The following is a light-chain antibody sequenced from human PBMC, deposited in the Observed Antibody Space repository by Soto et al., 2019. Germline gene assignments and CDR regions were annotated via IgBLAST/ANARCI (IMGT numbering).Light chain of an antibody. CDR2: GAS. J-gene: IGKJ1*01. CDR1: QSVSSN. V-gene: IGKV3-15*01. CDR3: QQYNNWPRT. Sequence: EIVMTQSPATLSVSPXXRDTLXCRASQSVSSNLALYQQKPGQAPRLLIYGASTRATGIPARFSGSGSGTEFTLTISSLQSEDFAVYYCQQYNNWPRTFGQGTKVDIK.